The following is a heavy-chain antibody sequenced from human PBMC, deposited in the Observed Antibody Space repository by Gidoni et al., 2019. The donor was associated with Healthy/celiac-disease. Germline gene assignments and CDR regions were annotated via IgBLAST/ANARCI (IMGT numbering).Heavy chain of an antibody. V-gene: IGHV3-11*05. J-gene: IGHJ6*02. CDR3: ARGHSSGWDKYYYYYYGMDV. CDR1: GFTFSAYY. CDR2: ISSSSSYT. D-gene: IGHD6-19*01. Sequence: QVQLVESGGGLVKPGGSLRLSCAASGFTFSAYYMSWIRQAPGKGLEWVSYISSSSSYTNYADAVKGRFTISRDNAKNSLYLQMNSLRAEDTAVYYCARGHSSGWDKYYYYYYGMDVWGQGTTVTVSS.